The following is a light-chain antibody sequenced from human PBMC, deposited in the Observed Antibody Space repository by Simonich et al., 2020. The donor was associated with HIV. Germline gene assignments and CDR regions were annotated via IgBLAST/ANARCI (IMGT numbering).Light chain of an antibody. J-gene: IGKJ1*01. Sequence: DIVMTQSPDSLAVSLGERATINCKSSQSVLSSSNNKNYLAWYQQKPGQSPKLLVYWASTRESGVPDRFSGSGSGTDFTLTISSMQAEDVAVYYCQQYYSTPRTFGQGTKVEIK. CDR1: QSVLSSSNNKNY. CDR2: WAS. V-gene: IGKV4-1*01. CDR3: QQYYSTPRT.